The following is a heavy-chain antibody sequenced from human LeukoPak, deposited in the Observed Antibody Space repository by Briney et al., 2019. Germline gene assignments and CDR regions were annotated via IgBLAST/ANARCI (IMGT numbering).Heavy chain of an antibody. CDR1: GFTFSSYA. CDR2: IGGSGGST. V-gene: IGHV3-23*01. D-gene: IGHD2-8*02. Sequence: GGSLRLSCAASGFTFSSYAMSWVRQAPGKGLEWASAIGGSGGSTYYADSVKGRFTISRDNSKNTLYLQMNSLRAEDTAVYYCAKVLVGYTYYFEYWGQGTLVTVSS. J-gene: IGHJ4*02. CDR3: AKVLVGYTYYFEY.